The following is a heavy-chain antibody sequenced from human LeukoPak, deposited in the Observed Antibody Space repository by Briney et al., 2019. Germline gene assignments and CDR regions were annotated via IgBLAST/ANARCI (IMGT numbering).Heavy chain of an antibody. Sequence: GASVKVSCKASGGTFNNYPISWVRQARGQGLEWMGRIIPILGIANYAQKFQGRVTITADKSTSTAYMELSSLRSEDTAVYYCAREPLQGLLRYFDLWGRGTLVTVSS. CDR3: AREPLQGLLRYFDL. J-gene: IGHJ2*01. D-gene: IGHD2-15*01. V-gene: IGHV1-69*04. CDR1: GGTFNNYP. CDR2: IIPILGIA.